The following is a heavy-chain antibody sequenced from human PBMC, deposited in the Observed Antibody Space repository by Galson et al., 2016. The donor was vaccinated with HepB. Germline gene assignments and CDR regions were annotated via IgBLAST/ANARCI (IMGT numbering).Heavy chain of an antibody. CDR2: ISGNGYST. V-gene: IGHV3-23*01. J-gene: IGHJ4*02. CDR1: GFTFSSYA. CDR3: AKGSWGSGWIDFDY. D-gene: IGHD6-19*01. Sequence: SLRLSCAASGFTFSSYAMSWVRQAPGKGLEWVSTISGNGYSTYYGDAVKGRVTISRESSKHTLYLQMNSLRAEDTAIYYCAKGSWGSGWIDFDYWGQGTLVTVSS.